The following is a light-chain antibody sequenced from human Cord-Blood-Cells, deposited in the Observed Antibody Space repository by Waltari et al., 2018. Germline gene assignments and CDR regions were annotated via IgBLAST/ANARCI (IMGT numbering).Light chain of an antibody. CDR1: QSVSSS. CDR2: DAS. Sequence: TVLPQSPVTLSLSPGETATLSCRASQSVSSSLAWYQQKPGQAPRLLIYDASNRATGIPARFSGSGSGTDFTLTISSLEPEDFAVYYCQQRSNWPALTFGGGTKVEIK. J-gene: IGKJ4*02. V-gene: IGKV3-11*01. CDR3: QQRSNWPALT.